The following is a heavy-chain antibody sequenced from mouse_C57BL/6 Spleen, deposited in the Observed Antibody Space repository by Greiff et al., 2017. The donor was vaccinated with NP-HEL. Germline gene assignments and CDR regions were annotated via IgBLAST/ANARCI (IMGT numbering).Heavy chain of an antibody. D-gene: IGHD1-1*01. J-gene: IGHJ4*01. CDR2: ISSGGSYT. CDR3: AISGSSYEDY. Sequence: EVQLVESGGDLVKPGGSLKLSCAASGFTFSSYGMSWVRQTPDKRLEWVATISSGGSYTYYPDSVKGRFTISRDNAKNTLYLQMSSLKSEDTAMYYCAISGSSYEDYWGQGTSVTVSS. V-gene: IGHV5-6*01. CDR1: GFTFSSYG.